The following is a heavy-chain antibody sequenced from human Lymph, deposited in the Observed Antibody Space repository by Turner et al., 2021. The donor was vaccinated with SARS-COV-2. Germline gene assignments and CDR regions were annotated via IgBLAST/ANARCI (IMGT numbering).Heavy chain of an antibody. D-gene: IGHD6-13*01. CDR3: ARDLGTYGMDV. V-gene: IGHV3-53*02. J-gene: IGHJ6*02. CDR2: IYSGGTT. CDR1: GIIVSRNY. Sequence: EVQLVETGGGLIQPGGSPRLSCAASGIIVSRNYMNWVRQAPGKGLEWVSVIYSGGTTYYADSVKGRFTISRDNSKNTLYLQMNSLRVEDTAVYYCARDLGTYGMDVWGQGTTVTVSS.